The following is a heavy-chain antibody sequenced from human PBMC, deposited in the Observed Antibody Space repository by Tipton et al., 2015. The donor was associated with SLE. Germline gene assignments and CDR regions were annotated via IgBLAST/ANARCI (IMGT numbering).Heavy chain of an antibody. J-gene: IGHJ3*02. CDR1: GGSFSGYY. CDR3: AREFGVVMPPDI. CDR2: INHSGST. D-gene: IGHD3-3*01. V-gene: IGHV4-34*01. Sequence: LRLSCAVYGGSFSGYYWSWIRQPPGKGLEWIGEINHSGSTNYNPSLKSRVTISVDTSKNQFSLKLGSVTAADTAVYYCAREFGVVMPPDIWGQGTMVTVSS.